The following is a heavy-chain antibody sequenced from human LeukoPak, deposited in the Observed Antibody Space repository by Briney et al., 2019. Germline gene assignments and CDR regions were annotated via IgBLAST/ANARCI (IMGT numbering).Heavy chain of an antibody. CDR3: TKSVFSGSGWYDY. Sequence: GGSLRVSCAASGFSFSSYAMTWVREAPGKGLEWVSVISGSGDSTYYADSVKGWFTISRDNSKNTLYLQMNSLRAEDTAVYYCTKSVFSGSGWYDYWSQGTLVTGSS. CDR1: GFSFSSYA. CDR2: ISGSGDST. J-gene: IGHJ4*02. D-gene: IGHD6-19*01. V-gene: IGHV3-23*01.